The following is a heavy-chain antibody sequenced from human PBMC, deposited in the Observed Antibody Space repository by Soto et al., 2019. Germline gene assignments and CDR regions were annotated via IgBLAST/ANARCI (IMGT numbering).Heavy chain of an antibody. J-gene: IGHJ3*02. D-gene: IGHD4-17*01. CDR1: GYTFTSYD. Sequence: ASVKVSCKASGYTFTSYDINWVRQATGQGLEWMGWMNPNSGNTGYAQKFQGRVTMTTDTSTSTAYMELSSLRSEDTAVYYCVAGYGGNSGAFDIWGQGTMVTVSS. CDR3: VAGYGGNSGAFDI. V-gene: IGHV1-8*01. CDR2: MNPNSGNT.